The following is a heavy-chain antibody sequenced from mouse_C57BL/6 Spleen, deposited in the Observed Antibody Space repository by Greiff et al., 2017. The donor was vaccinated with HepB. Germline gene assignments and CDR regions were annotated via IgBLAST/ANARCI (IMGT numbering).Heavy chain of an antibody. CDR1: GFTFSDYG. J-gene: IGHJ4*01. V-gene: IGHV5-17*01. D-gene: IGHD2-1*01. CDR3: ARFYGKYAMDY. Sequence: EVKLQESGGGLVKPGGSLKLSCAASGFTFSDYGMHWVRQAPEKGLEWVAYISSGSSTIYYADTVKGRFTISRDNAKNTLFLQMTSLRSEDTAMYYCARFYGKYAMDYWGQGTSVTVSS. CDR2: ISSGSSTI.